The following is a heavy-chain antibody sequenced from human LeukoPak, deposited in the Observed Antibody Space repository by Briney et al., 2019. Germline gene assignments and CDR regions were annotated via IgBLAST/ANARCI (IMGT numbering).Heavy chain of an antibody. D-gene: IGHD3-10*01. CDR3: ARLAMVRGVRGYFDL. CDR2: IYIGGST. V-gene: IGHV3-53*01. J-gene: IGHJ2*01. Sequence: PGGSLRLSCEDSGFTVSSNYMSWVRQAPGEGLEWVSVIYIGGSTYYADSVKDRFTISRDNSKNTLYLQMNSLRAEDTAVYYCARLAMVRGVRGYFDLWGRGTLVTVSS. CDR1: GFTVSSNY.